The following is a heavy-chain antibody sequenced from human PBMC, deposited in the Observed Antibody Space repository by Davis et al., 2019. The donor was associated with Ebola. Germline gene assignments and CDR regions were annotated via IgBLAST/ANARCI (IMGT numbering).Heavy chain of an antibody. J-gene: IGHJ4*02. D-gene: IGHD2-21*02. CDR1: GGSISSHN. V-gene: IGHV4-59*08. CDR3: ARRQTASSFVDY. Sequence: MPSETLSLTCTVSGGSISSHNWMWIRQPPGKGLEWIGNIYYSGNTNYNPSLKSRATISVDTSKTQFSLKLSFVTAADTAVYYCARRQTASSFVDYWGQGTLVTVSS. CDR2: IYYSGNT.